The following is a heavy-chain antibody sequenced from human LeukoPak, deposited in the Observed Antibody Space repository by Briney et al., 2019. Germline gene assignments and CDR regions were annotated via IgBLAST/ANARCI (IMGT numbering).Heavy chain of an antibody. V-gene: IGHV3-53*01. CDR3: AKVLQYYYYGMDV. CDR2: ISNNGGST. D-gene: IGHD5-24*01. J-gene: IGHJ6*02. Sequence: GGSLRLSCAASGFTVSSNYMSWVRQAPGKGLEWVSVISNNGGSTYYADSVKGRFTISRDNSKNTLYLQMNSLRDEDTAVYYCAKVLQYYYYGMDVWGQGTTVTVSS. CDR1: GFTVSSNY.